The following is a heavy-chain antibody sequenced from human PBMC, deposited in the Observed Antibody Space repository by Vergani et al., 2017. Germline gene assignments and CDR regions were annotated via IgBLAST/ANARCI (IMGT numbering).Heavy chain of an antibody. CDR3: ARVNTIFGVVIIRYYGMDV. J-gene: IGHJ6*02. CDR2: IKHGGIT. V-gene: IGHV4-34*01. CDR1: GGSFSGYY. D-gene: IGHD3-3*01. Sequence: QVQLQQWGAGLLKPSETLSLTCAVYGGSFSGYYWSWIRQPPGKGLEWIGEIKHGGITNYNPSLKSRVTISVDTSKSQFSLKLSYVTAAETAVYYCARVNTIFGVVIIRYYGMDVWGQGTTVTVSS.